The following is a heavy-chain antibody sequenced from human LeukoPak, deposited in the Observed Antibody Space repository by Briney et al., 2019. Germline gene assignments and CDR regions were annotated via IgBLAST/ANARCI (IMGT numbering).Heavy chain of an antibody. CDR1: GGSISSYY. J-gene: IGHJ4*02. CDR3: ARGAAAAGIDY. D-gene: IGHD6-13*01. CDR2: IYYSGST. V-gene: IGHV4-59*01. Sequence: SETLSLTCTVSGGSISSYYWSWIRQPPGKGLEWIGYIYYSGSTNYNPSLKSRVTISVDTSKNQFSLKLSFVTAADTAVYYCARGAAAAGIDYWGQGTLVTVSS.